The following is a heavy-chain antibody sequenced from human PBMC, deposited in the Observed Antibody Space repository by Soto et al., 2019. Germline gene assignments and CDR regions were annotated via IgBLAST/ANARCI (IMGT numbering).Heavy chain of an antibody. CDR1: GFTFSSYW. J-gene: IGHJ3*02. CDR3: ARVGYYDSSGPSPSPDAFDI. V-gene: IGHV3-74*01. CDR2: INSDGSST. D-gene: IGHD3-22*01. Sequence: GGSLRLSCAASGFTFSSYWMHWVRQAPGKGLVWVSRINSDGSSTSYADSVKGRFTISRDSAKNTLYLQMNSLRAEDTAVYYCARVGYYDSSGPSPSPDAFDIWGQGTMVTVSS.